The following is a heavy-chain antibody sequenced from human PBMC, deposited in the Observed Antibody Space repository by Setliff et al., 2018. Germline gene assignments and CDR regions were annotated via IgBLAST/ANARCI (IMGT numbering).Heavy chain of an antibody. CDR3: ARRPPSYYYGMDV. Sequence: LSLTCAVYGGSFSTYYWIWIRQPPGKGLEWIGEIYHSGSTNYNPSLKSRVTISVDKSKNQFSLKLSSVTAADTAVYYCARRPPSYYYGMDVWGQGTTVTVSS. V-gene: IGHV4-34*01. CDR2: IYHSGST. J-gene: IGHJ6*02. CDR1: GGSFSTYY.